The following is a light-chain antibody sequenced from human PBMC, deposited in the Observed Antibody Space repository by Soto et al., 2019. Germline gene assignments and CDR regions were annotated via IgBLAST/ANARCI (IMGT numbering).Light chain of an antibody. Sequence: QSALTQPASVSGSPGQSITISCTEISSDVGGYNYVSWYQQHPGKAPKLMIYDVSNRRSGVSNRFSGSKSGNTASLTISGLQAEDEADYYCYSYTSSSTVLFGGGTKLTVL. CDR3: YSYTSSSTVL. CDR2: DVS. J-gene: IGLJ2*01. V-gene: IGLV2-14*01. CDR1: SSDVGGYNY.